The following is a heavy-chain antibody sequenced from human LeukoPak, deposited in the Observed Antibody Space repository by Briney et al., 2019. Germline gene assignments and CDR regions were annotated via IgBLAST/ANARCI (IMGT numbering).Heavy chain of an antibody. V-gene: IGHV5-10-1*01. Sequence: GGSLKISCKGSGYSFTSYWISWVRQMPGKGLEWMGSIYPSDSYTKYSPSFQGHVTISADKSICTAYLQWSSLKASATAMYYCAKGGSSGRTTVLDFDYWGQGTLVTVSS. CDR1: GYSFTSYW. CDR2: IYPSDSYT. J-gene: IGHJ4*02. D-gene: IGHD6-19*01. CDR3: AKGGSSGRTTVLDFDY.